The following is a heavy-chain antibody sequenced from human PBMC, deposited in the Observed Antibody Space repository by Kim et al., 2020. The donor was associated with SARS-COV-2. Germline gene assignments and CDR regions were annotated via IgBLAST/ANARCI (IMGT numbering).Heavy chain of an antibody. CDR1: GISFSDHW. J-gene: IGHJ4*02. V-gene: IGHV3-7*03. CDR3: VEGYFDY. Sequence: GGSLRLSCAASGISFSDHWMSWVRQGPEKGLEWVAHINQDGSEERYVDSVKGRFTISSDNAKNSLYLQMNSLRVEDTAASYCVEGYFDYSGQGTLVTVSS. D-gene: IGHD3-3*01. CDR2: INQDGSEE.